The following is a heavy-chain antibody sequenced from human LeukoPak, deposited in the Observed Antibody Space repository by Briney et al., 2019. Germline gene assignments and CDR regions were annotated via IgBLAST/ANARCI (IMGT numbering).Heavy chain of an antibody. CDR2: ISSSSSTI. J-gene: IGHJ3*02. D-gene: IGHD2-21*01. Sequence: GGSLRLSCAASGFTFSSYGMHWVRQAPGKGLEWVSYISSSSSTIYYADSVKGRFTISRDNAKNSLYLQMNSLRAEDTAVYYCARDFAPTDRGAFDIWGQGTMVTVSS. CDR1: GFTFSSYG. CDR3: ARDFAPTDRGAFDI. V-gene: IGHV3-48*04.